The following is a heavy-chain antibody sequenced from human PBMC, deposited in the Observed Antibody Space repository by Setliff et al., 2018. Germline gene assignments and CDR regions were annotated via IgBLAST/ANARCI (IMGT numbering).Heavy chain of an antibody. V-gene: IGHV4-39*07. Sequence: TSETLSLTCTVSGGAIRSSDYHWGWVRQPPGKGLEWIGRFYYSGSTNYNPSLKSRVTISVDTSKNQFSLKVNSVTVADTAVYYCARSFSRREKFLLDYWGQGALVTVSS. CDR2: FYYSGST. CDR3: ARSFSRREKFLLDY. CDR1: GGAIRSSDYH. J-gene: IGHJ4*02.